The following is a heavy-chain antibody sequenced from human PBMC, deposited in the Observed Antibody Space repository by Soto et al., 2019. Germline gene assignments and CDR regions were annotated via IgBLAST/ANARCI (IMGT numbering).Heavy chain of an antibody. Sequence: SETLSLTCTVSGDSISTADYYWNWIRQPPGKGLEWIGYIYHSGNTYYIPSLKSRVTISVDTSKNQISLKLNSVTAADTAVYYCARGIYSTSSFFDSWGQGTLVTVS. J-gene: IGHJ4*02. CDR1: GDSISTADYY. D-gene: IGHD6-6*01. CDR3: ARGIYSTSSFFDS. V-gene: IGHV4-30-4*01. CDR2: IYHSGNT.